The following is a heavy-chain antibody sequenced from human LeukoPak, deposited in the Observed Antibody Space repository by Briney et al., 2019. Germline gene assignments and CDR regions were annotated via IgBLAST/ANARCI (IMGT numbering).Heavy chain of an antibody. J-gene: IGHJ5*02. CDR2: IYYSGST. D-gene: IGHD3-16*01. CDR3: ARGVVLGWFDP. V-gene: IGHV4-59*01. Sequence: SETLSLTCTVFGGSISSYYWSWIRQFPGKGLEWIGYIYYSGSTNYNPSLKSRVTISVDTSKNQFSLKLSSVTAADTAVYYCARGVVLGWFDPWGQGTLVTVSS. CDR1: GGSISSYY.